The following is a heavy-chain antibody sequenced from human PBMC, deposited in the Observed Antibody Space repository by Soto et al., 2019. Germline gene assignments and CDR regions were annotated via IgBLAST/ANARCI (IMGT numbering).Heavy chain of an antibody. CDR1: GFTFSSYA. Sequence: EVQLLESGGGLVQPGGSLRLSCAASGFTFSSYAMSWVRQAPGKGLEWVSAISGSGGSTYYADSVKGRFTISRDNSKNTLYLQMNSLRAEDTAVYYCAKVPGDDYDSSGYYYYFDYWGQGTLVTVSS. D-gene: IGHD3-22*01. CDR3: AKVPGDDYDSSGYYYYFDY. V-gene: IGHV3-23*01. J-gene: IGHJ4*02. CDR2: ISGSGGST.